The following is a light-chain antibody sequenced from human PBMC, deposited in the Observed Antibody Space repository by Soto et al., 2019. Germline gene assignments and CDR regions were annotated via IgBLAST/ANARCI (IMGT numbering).Light chain of an antibody. Sequence: DIQMTQSPATLSTSLGDRVTITCRASQSISVYLAWYQQRPREAPKLLIYGGSSMDTGVPSRFSGSGSGTEFTLTISSLQPTDFATYYYHQYATSSTTFGQGTKLEI. V-gene: IGKV1-5*01. CDR2: GGS. CDR1: QSISVY. CDR3: HQYATSSTT. J-gene: IGKJ2*01.